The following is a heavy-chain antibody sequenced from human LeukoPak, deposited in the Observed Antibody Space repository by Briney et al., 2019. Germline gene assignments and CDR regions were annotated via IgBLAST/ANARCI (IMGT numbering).Heavy chain of an antibody. D-gene: IGHD2-2*01. CDR3: AREGIVVVPAAMLSGAFDI. V-gene: IGHV3-30*04. Sequence: GGSLRLSCAASGFTFSSYAMHWVRQAPGKGLEWVAVISYDGSNKYYADSVKGRFTISRDNSKNTLYLQMNSLRAEATAVYYCAREGIVVVPAAMLSGAFDIWGQGTMVTVSS. CDR2: ISYDGSNK. J-gene: IGHJ3*02. CDR1: GFTFSSYA.